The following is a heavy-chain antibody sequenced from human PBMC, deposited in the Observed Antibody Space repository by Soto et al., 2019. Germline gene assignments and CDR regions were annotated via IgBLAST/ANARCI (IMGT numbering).Heavy chain of an antibody. Sequence: QVQLVQSGAEVKKPGSSVKVSCKASGGTFSSYAISWGRHAPGQGLEWMGGIIPIFGTANYSQKFQVTVSITADESTSTAYMELSSLRSEDTAVYYCASGIAAAGPTYYYFDSWGQGTLVTVSS. CDR2: IIPIFGTA. CDR3: ASGIAAAGPTYYYFDS. D-gene: IGHD6-13*01. V-gene: IGHV1-69*19. J-gene: IGHJ4*02. CDR1: GGTFSSYA.